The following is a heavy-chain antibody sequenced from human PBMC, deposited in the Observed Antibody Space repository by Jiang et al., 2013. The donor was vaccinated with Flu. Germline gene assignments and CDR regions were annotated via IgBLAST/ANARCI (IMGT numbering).Heavy chain of an antibody. D-gene: IGHD4-23*01. CDR1: GFTFSSYA. V-gene: IGHV3-23*04. Sequence: VQLVESGGGLVQPGGSLRLSCVAPGFTFSSYAMAWVRQAPGKGLEWVSSISSGSDYTYFADSMKGRLIISRDNSKNTLYLQMNGLVAEDTAVYYCARRAYGGNSGIRTLGDWGQGTLVTVSS. J-gene: IGHJ4*02. CDR3: ARRAYGGNSGIRTLGD. CDR2: ISSGSDYT.